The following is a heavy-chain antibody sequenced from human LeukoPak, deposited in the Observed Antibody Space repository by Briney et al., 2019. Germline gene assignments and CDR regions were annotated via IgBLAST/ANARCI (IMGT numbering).Heavy chain of an antibody. Sequence: GASVKVSCKASGYAFTNYHMFWVRQAPGQGLEWMGIINPNGGGTNYAQKFQGRVTMTRDTSTSTAYMELRSLSSDDTAVYYCARRPIGTKSWFDPWGQGTLVTVSS. CDR1: GYAFTNYH. V-gene: IGHV1-46*01. D-gene: IGHD6-13*01. CDR2: INPNGGGT. CDR3: ARRPIGTKSWFDP. J-gene: IGHJ5*02.